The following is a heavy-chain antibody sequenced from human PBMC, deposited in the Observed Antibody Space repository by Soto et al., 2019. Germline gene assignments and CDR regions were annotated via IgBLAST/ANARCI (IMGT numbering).Heavy chain of an antibody. V-gene: IGHV1-46*03. J-gene: IGHJ4*02. D-gene: IGHD5-12*01. CDR2: INPSGGST. Sequence: QVQLVQSGAEVKKPGASVKVSCKASGYTFTSYYMHWVRQAPGQGLEWMGIINPSGGSTSYAQKLHGRVTMPRHTSTSTVYMELSSLRSEDTAVYYCARDLNSGYGHFDYWGQGTLVTVSS. CDR1: GYTFTSYY. CDR3: ARDLNSGYGHFDY.